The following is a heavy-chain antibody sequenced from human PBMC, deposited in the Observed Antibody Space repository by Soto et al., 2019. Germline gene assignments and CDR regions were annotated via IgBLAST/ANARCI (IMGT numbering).Heavy chain of an antibody. Sequence: GGSLRLSSAASGFGFRSFTMDWVRQAPGKGLEWVSSISKTSSTISYAYSVRGRFTISRDNAQNSLYLQMDSLRAEDTAVYHCARSNLLSVYVPDFWGQGTLVTVSS. V-gene: IGHV3-21*01. D-gene: IGHD3-10*02. CDR3: ARSNLLSVYVPDF. J-gene: IGHJ4*02. CDR1: GFGFRSFT. CDR2: ISKTSSTI.